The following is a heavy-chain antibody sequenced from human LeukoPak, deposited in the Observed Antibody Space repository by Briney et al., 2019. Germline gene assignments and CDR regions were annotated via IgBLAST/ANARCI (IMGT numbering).Heavy chain of an antibody. CDR3: ARTNGNYYDSSGYYAAHFDY. CDR1: GGSISSYY. D-gene: IGHD3-22*01. CDR2: IYTSGST. J-gene: IGHJ4*02. Sequence: SETLSLTCTVSGGSISSYYWSWIRQPAGKGLEWIGRIYTSGSTNYNPSLKSRVTMSVDTSKNQFSLKLSSVTAADTAVYYCARTNGNYYDSSGYYAAHFDYWGQGTLVTVSS. V-gene: IGHV4-4*07.